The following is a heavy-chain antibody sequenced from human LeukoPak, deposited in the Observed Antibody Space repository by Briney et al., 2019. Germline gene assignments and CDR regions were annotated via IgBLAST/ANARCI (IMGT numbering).Heavy chain of an antibody. J-gene: IGHJ3*02. V-gene: IGHV4-4*07. D-gene: IGHD6-25*01. CDR2: IYTSGST. CDR1: GGSISSYY. CDR3: ARERLRGIGAFDI. Sequence: PSQTLSPTCTASGGSISSYYWSWIRQPAGKGLEWIGRIYTSGSTNYNPSLKSRVTMSVATSKNQFSLRLSSVTAADTAVYYCARERLRGIGAFDIWGQGTMVTVSS.